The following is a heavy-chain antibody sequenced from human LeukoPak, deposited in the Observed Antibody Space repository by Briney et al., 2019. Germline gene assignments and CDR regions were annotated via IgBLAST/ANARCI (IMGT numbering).Heavy chain of an antibody. CDR2: IAKDGSEK. J-gene: IGHJ4*02. CDR3: ATYTQYFGAPSTDY. Sequence: GGSLRLSCTVSGFTFSKYWMRWVRQAPGKGLEWVASIAKDGSEKRYVESVKGRFTISRDNARNSVYLQMTSLGVEDTAVYYCATYTQYFGAPSTDYWGQGTLVTVSS. D-gene: IGHD3-10*01. CDR1: GFTFSKYW. V-gene: IGHV3-7*01.